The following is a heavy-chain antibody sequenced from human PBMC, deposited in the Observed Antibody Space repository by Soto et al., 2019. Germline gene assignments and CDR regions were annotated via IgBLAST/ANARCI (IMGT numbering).Heavy chain of an antibody. CDR3: AKDLTSTSRTPEL. V-gene: IGHV3-23*01. CDR2: ISDSGGST. D-gene: IGHD2-2*01. J-gene: IGHJ4*02. Sequence: EVQLLESGGGLVQPGGSLKLSCAASGFTFSSYAMSWVRQAPGKGLEWVSAISDSGGSTYYADSLKGRFTIFRDNSKNTLYLQMNSLRAEDTAIYYCAKDLTSTSRTPELWGQGTLFTVSS. CDR1: GFTFSSYA.